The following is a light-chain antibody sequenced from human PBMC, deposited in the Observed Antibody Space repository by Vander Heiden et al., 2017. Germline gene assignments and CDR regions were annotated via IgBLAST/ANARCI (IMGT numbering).Light chain of an antibody. CDR3: AAWDDSLNGPV. CDR2: SNN. V-gene: IGLV1-44*01. J-gene: IGLJ3*02. CDR1: SSNIGSNT. Sequence: QSVLTQPPSASGTPGQRVTISCSGSSSNIGSNTVNWYQQLPGTAPKPLIYSNNQRPSGVPDRFSGSKSGTSASLAISGLQSEDEADYYCAAWDDSLNGPVFGGGTKLTAL.